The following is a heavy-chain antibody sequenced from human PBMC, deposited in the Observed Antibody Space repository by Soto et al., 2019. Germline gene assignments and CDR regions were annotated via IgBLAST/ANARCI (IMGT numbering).Heavy chain of an antibody. Sequence: LGESLKISCKGSGYSFPNYWIAWVRQMPGKGLEWMGIIYPGDSDARYSPSFRGQVTISADKSINTAYLQWSSLKASDTAMYFCARHGKYDSSGYSLDYFDYWGQGAQVTVSS. CDR3: ARHGKYDSSGYSLDYFDY. J-gene: IGHJ4*02. CDR1: GYSFPNYW. CDR2: IYPGDSDA. V-gene: IGHV5-51*01. D-gene: IGHD3-22*01.